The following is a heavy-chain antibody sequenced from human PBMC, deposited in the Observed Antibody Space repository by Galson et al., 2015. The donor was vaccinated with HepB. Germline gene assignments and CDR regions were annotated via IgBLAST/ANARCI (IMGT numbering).Heavy chain of an antibody. Sequence: SVKVSCKASGYTFTSYYMHWVRQAPGQGLEWMGIINPSGGSTSYAQKFQGRVTMTRDTSTSTVYMELSSLRSEDTAVYYCARGPLFGVALYYYYGMDVWGQGTTVTVSS. V-gene: IGHV1-46*01. CDR2: INPSGGST. CDR1: GYTFTSYY. D-gene: IGHD3-3*01. J-gene: IGHJ6*02. CDR3: ARGPLFGVALYYYYGMDV.